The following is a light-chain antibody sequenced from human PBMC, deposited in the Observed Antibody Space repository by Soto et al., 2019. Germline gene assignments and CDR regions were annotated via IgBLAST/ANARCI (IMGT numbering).Light chain of an antibody. V-gene: IGKV1-27*01. J-gene: IGKJ1*01. CDR3: QQYNSAPWT. Sequence: DIQMTQSPSSLSASVGDRVTITCRASQVFYNYLAWYQQKPGKVPKLLIYAASTLQSGVPFRFSGSGSGTDFTLTISSLQPEDVATYYCQQYNSAPWTFGQGTKVEIK. CDR2: AAS. CDR1: QVFYNY.